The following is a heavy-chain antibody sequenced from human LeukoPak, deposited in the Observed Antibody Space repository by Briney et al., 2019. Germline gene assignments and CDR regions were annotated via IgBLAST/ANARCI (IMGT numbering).Heavy chain of an antibody. V-gene: IGHV4-39*07. CDR1: GGSISSSSYY. Sequence: PSETLSLTCTVSGGSISSSSYYWGWIRQPPGKGLEWIGGIYYSGSTYYNPSLKSRVTISVDTSKNQFSLKLSSVTAADTAVYYCARGSLAYYYGSGSYYKANYFDYWGQGTLVTVSS. J-gene: IGHJ4*02. CDR3: ARGSLAYYYGSGSYYKANYFDY. CDR2: IYYSGST. D-gene: IGHD3-10*01.